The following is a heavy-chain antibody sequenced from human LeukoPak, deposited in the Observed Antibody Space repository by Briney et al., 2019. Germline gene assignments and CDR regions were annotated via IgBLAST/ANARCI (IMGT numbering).Heavy chain of an antibody. CDR2: INHSGST. J-gene: IGHJ3*02. D-gene: IGHD6-6*01. Sequence: PGGSLRLSCAASGFTFSSYAMSWIRQPPGKGLEWIGEINHSGSTNYNPSLKSRVTISVDTSKNQFSLKLSSVTAADTAVYYCARGRFGSSFLDIWGQGTMVTVSS. V-gene: IGHV4-34*01. CDR3: ARGRFGSSFLDI. CDR1: GFTFSSYA.